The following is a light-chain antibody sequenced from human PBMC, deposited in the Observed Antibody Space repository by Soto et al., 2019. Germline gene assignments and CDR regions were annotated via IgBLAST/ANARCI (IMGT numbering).Light chain of an antibody. V-gene: IGLV1-44*01. Sequence: QPVLTQPPSASGTPGQRVTISCSGTTSNIRINPVNWYQHLPGTAPKLLIFTNDQRPSGVPDRFSGSKSGTSASLAISGLQSDDEADYYCAAGDDSRNALVCGGGTKVT. CDR1: TSNIRINP. CDR2: TND. CDR3: AAGDDSRNALV. J-gene: IGLJ2*01.